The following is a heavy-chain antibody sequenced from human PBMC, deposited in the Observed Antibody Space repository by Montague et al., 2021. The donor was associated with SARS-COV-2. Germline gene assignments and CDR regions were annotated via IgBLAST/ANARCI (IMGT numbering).Heavy chain of an antibody. CDR1: GGSISSYY. CDR2: IYYSGST. D-gene: IGHD6-19*01. J-gene: IGHJ3*02. Sequence: SETLSLTCTVSGGSISSYYWSWIRQPPGKGLEWIGYIYYSGSTXXXPSXKGRVTISVDTSKNQFSLKLSSVTAADTAVYYCARGSGWMGNDFDIWGQGTMVTVSS. CDR3: ARGSGWMGNDFDI. V-gene: IGHV4-59*01.